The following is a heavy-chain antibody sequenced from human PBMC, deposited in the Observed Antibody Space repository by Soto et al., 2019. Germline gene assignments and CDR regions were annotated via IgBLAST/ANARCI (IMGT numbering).Heavy chain of an antibody. Sequence: ASVKVSCKVSGYTLTELSMHWVRQAPGKGLEWMGGFDPEDGETIYAQKFQGRVTMTEDTSTDTAYMELSSLRSEDTAVYYCATGAAAAGDYYYYYMDVWGKGTTVTVSS. J-gene: IGHJ6*03. D-gene: IGHD6-13*01. CDR3: ATGAAAAGDYYYYYMDV. CDR1: GYTLTELS. V-gene: IGHV1-24*01. CDR2: FDPEDGET.